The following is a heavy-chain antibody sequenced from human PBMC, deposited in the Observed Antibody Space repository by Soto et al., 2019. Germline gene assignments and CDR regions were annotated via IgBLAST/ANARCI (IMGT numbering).Heavy chain of an antibody. Sequence: GGSLRLSCAASGFTFSSYAMSWVRQAPGKGLEWVSAISGSGGSTYYADSVKGRFTISRDNSKNTLYLQMNSLRAEDTAVYYCARNRIMITFGGVIADDYWGQGTLVTVSS. J-gene: IGHJ4*02. CDR2: ISGSGGST. CDR1: GFTFSSYA. V-gene: IGHV3-23*01. D-gene: IGHD3-16*02. CDR3: ARNRIMITFGGVIADDY.